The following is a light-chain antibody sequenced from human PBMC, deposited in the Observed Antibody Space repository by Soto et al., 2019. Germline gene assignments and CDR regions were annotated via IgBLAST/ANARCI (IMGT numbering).Light chain of an antibody. V-gene: IGKV1-39*01. CDR3: QQSYSTPPWT. CDR1: QSISSY. J-gene: IGKJ1*01. CDR2: AAS. Sequence: DIQMTQSPSSLSASVGDRVTITCRASQSISSYLNWYQHKPGKAPKLLIYAASNLQSGVPSRFSGSGSGTDFTLTISSLQPEDFATYFCQQSYSTPPWTVGQGTKVDIK.